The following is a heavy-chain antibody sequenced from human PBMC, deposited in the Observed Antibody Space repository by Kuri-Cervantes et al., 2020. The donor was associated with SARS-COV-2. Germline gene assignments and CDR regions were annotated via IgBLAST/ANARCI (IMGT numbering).Heavy chain of an antibody. CDR1: GFTFSCYS. Sequence: GGSLRLSCAASGFTFSCYSMNWVRQAPGKGLEWVSYISSSSSTIYYADSVKGRFTISRDNAKNSLYLQMNSLRAEDTAVYYCARAARGGGIAVANPYWYFDLWGRGTLVTVSS. CDR2: ISSSSSTI. D-gene: IGHD6-19*01. V-gene: IGHV3-48*01. J-gene: IGHJ2*01. CDR3: ARAARGGGIAVANPYWYFDL.